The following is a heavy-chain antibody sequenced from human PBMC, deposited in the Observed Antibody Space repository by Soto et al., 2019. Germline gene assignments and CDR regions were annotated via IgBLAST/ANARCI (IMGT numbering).Heavy chain of an antibody. J-gene: IGHJ6*03. CDR2: ISYDGSNK. V-gene: IGHV3-30*18. D-gene: IGHD5-12*01. Sequence: QVQLVESGGGVVQPGRSLRLSCAASGFTFSSYGMHWVRQAPGKGLEWVAVISYDGSNKYYADSVKGRFTISRDNSKNTLYLQMNSLRAEDTAVYYCAKDQSGYDCYYYYYMDVWGKGTTVTVSS. CDR1: GFTFSSYG. CDR3: AKDQSGYDCYYYYYMDV.